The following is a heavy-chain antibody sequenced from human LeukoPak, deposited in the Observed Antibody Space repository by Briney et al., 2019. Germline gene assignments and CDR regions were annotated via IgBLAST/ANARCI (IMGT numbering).Heavy chain of an antibody. D-gene: IGHD1-26*01. V-gene: IGHV3-21*01. Sequence: AGGSLRLSCAASGFTFSSYAMSWVRQAPGKGLEWVSAIGRSGSYKYYADSMKGRFTISSDDAKNSVYLQMNSLRAEDTAVYYCARALSGSYFDFDSWGQGTLVTVSS. J-gene: IGHJ4*02. CDR2: IGRSGSYK. CDR3: ARALSGSYFDFDS. CDR1: GFTFSSYA.